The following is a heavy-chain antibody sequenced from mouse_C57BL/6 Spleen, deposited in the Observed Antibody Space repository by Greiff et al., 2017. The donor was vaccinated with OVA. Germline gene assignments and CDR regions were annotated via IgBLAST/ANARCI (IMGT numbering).Heavy chain of an antibody. V-gene: IGHV3-6*01. CDR3: ARHVGYAMDY. J-gene: IGHJ4*01. CDR1: GYSITSGYY. D-gene: IGHD3-3*01. CDR2: ISYDGSN. Sequence: VQLKESGPGLVKPSQSLSLTCSVTGYSITSGYYWNWIRQFPGNKLEWMGYISYDGSNNYNPSLKNRISITRDTSKNQFFLKLNSVTTEDTATYYCARHVGYAMDYWGQGTSVTVSS.